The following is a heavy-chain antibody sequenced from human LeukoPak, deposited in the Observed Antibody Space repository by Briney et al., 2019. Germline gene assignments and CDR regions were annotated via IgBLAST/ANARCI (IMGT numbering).Heavy chain of an antibody. Sequence: GGSLTLSCAVSGFTFSSYAIHWVRQAPGKALEYFSTIITSGGSTDYANSVKGRFTISRDNSENTLYLQMGSLRVEDMAVYYCARVGPNREFDYWGQGTLVAVSS. V-gene: IGHV3-64*01. D-gene: IGHD3-10*01. CDR3: ARVGPNREFDY. J-gene: IGHJ4*02. CDR1: GFTFSSYA. CDR2: IITSGGST.